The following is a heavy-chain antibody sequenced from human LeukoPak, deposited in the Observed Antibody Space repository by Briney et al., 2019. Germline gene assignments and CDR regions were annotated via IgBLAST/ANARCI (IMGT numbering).Heavy chain of an antibody. V-gene: IGHV4-38-2*02. D-gene: IGHD6-13*01. J-gene: IGHJ4*02. CDR2: IYHSGST. CDR1: GGSISSYY. Sequence: SETLSLTCTVSGGSISSYYWSWIRQPPGKGLEWIGSIYHSGSTYYNPSLKSRVTISVDTSKNQFSLKLSSVTAADTAVYYCARGIGIAAAGTNFDYWGQGTLVTVSS. CDR3: ARGIGIAAAGTNFDY.